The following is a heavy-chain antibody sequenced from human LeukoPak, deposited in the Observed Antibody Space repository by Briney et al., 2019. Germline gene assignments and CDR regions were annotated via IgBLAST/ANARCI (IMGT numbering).Heavy chain of an antibody. CDR1: GYTFTSYY. D-gene: IGHD6-19*01. J-gene: IGHJ4*02. CDR3: ARGGSLAVAPHLYYFDY. CDR2: INPSGGST. V-gene: IGHV1-46*01. Sequence: ASVKVSCKPSGYTFTSYYKHWVRQAPGQGLEWMGIINPSGGSTTYAQIFKGRVTMTRDTSTSAVYMELSSLRSEDTAVYYCARGGSLAVAPHLYYFDYWGQGTLVTVSS.